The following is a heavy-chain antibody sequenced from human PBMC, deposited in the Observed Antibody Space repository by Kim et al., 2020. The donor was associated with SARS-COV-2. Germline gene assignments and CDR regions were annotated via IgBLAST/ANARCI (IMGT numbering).Heavy chain of an antibody. Sequence: GESLKISCKGSGYSFTSYWISWVRQMPGKGLEWMGRIDPSDSYTNYSPSFQGHVTISADKSISTAYLQWSSLKASDTAMYYCARPFSSSWSPYYYGMDVWGQGTTVTVSS. J-gene: IGHJ6*02. D-gene: IGHD6-13*01. CDR2: IDPSDSYT. CDR1: GYSFTSYW. V-gene: IGHV5-10-1*01. CDR3: ARPFSSSWSPYYYGMDV.